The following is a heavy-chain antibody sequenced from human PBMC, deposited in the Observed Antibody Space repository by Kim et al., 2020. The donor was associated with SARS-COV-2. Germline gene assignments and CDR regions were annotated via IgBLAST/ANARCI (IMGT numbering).Heavy chain of an antibody. CDR2: IIPILGIA. Sequence: SVKVSCKASGGTFSSYAISWVRQAPGQGLEWMGRIIPILGIANYAQKFQGRVTITADKSTSTAYMELSSLRSEDTAVYYCARDSRTYDSSGPFDYWGQGTLVTVSS. D-gene: IGHD3-22*01. V-gene: IGHV1-69*04. J-gene: IGHJ4*02. CDR1: GGTFSSYA. CDR3: ARDSRTYDSSGPFDY.